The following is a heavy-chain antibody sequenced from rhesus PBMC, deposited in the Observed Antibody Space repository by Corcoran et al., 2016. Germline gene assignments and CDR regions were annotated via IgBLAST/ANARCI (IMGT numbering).Heavy chain of an antibody. V-gene: IGHV4-165*01. D-gene: IGHD2-15*01. Sequence: QVHLQESGPGLVKPSETLSLTCAVSGGAFSDYYWGWVGQPRGKGLEWIGYISGSGGSIAYNPSLKRRVTISRDTSKNQFSLKLTSVTDADTAVYYCAKDPAYGSRADVWGPGVLVTVSS. CDR2: ISGSGGSI. CDR3: AKDPAYGSRADV. CDR1: GGAFSDYY. J-gene: IGHJ5-1*01.